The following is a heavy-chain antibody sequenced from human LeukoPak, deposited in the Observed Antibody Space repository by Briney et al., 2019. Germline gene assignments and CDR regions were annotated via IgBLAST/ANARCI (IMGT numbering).Heavy chain of an antibody. V-gene: IGHV4-59*01. CDR1: GGSISSYY. CDR2: IYYSGST. CDR3: ARNGLHYYDSSVGDY. J-gene: IGHJ4*02. Sequence: SETLSLTCTVSGGSISSYYWSWIRQPPGKGLEWIGYIYYSGSTNYNPSLKSRVTISVDTSKNQFSLKLSSVTAADTAVYYCARNGLHYYDSSVGDYWGQGTLVTVSS. D-gene: IGHD3-22*01.